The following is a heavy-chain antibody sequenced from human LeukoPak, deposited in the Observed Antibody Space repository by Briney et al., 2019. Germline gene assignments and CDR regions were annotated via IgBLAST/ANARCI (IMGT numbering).Heavy chain of an antibody. CDR3: VPEGFDI. V-gene: IGHV3-23*01. Sequence: GGSLSLSCAVSGFPFSRFAMNWVRQAPGQGLEWISIISGSGGSAYYADSVKGRFIISRDNFKNTVNLEMSSLRAEDTAVYYCVPEGFDIWGQGTMVTVSS. CDR2: ISGSGGSA. J-gene: IGHJ3*02. CDR1: GFPFSRFA.